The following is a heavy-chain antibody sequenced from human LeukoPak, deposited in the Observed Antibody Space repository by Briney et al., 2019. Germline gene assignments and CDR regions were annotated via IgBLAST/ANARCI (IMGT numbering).Heavy chain of an antibody. J-gene: IGHJ4*02. V-gene: IGHV4-39*01. CDR1: GGSISSSSYY. CDR2: IYYSGST. Sequence: ASETLSLTCTVSGGSISSSSYYWGWIRQPPGKGLEWIGSIYYSGSTYYNPSLKSRVTISVDTSKNQFSLKLSSVTAADTAVYYCASGDLVVTSYYFDYWGQGTLVTVSS. CDR3: ASGDLVVTSYYFDY. D-gene: IGHD5-12*01.